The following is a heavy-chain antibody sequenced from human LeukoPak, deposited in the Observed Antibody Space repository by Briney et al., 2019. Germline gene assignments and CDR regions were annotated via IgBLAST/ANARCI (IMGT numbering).Heavy chain of an antibody. Sequence: QPGGSLRLSCAASGFPFSSYSMSWVRQAPGKGLEWVSGISGSGGSTDYADSVKGRFTISRDNSKNTLYLQMNSLRVEDTDVYYCAKDPGYQVVYCFDYWGQGTLVTVSS. V-gene: IGHV3-23*01. CDR1: GFPFSSYS. CDR2: ISGSGGST. CDR3: AKDPGYQVVYCFDY. D-gene: IGHD2-2*01. J-gene: IGHJ4*02.